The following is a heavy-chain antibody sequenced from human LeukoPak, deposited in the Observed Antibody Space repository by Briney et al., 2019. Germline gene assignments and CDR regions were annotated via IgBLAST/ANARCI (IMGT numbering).Heavy chain of an antibody. CDR2: ISWNSGSI. J-gene: IGHJ4*02. V-gene: IGHV3-9*01. Sequence: PGGSLRLSCAASGFTFDDYAMHWVRQAPGKGLEWVSGISWNSGSIGYADSVKGRFTISRDNAKNSLYLHMNSLRAEDTALYYCAKEMQANCGGACSSPNPKFDYWGQGALVTVSS. CDR3: AKEMQANCGGACSSPNPKFDY. D-gene: IGHD2-21*02. CDR1: GFTFDDYA.